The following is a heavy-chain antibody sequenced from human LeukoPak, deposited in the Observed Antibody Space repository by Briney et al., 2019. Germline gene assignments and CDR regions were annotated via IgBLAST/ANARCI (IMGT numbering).Heavy chain of an antibody. D-gene: IGHD3-10*01. J-gene: IGHJ4*02. CDR1: GGSISSSSYY. V-gene: IGHV4-61*01. CDR2: IYYSGST. CDR3: ARFSKDYYYGSGSYTVDY. Sequence: EPSETLSLTCTVSGGSISSSSYYWSWIRQPPGKGLEWIGYIYYSGSTNYNPSLKSRVTISVDTSKNQFSLKLSSVTAADTAVYYCARFSKDYYYGSGSYTVDYWGQGTLVTVSS.